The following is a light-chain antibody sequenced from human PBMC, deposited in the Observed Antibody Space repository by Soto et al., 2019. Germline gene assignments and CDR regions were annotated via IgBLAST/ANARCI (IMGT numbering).Light chain of an antibody. Sequence: EIVLTQSPGTLSLSPGERATLSCRASQSVSSRFLAWYQQKPGQAPRLLIHGASSRATGIPDRFSGSGSGTDFTLTISRLEPEDFAVYYCQQFGGSPTYTFGQGTKLDIK. V-gene: IGKV3-20*01. CDR3: QQFGGSPTYT. J-gene: IGKJ2*01. CDR1: QSVSSRF. CDR2: GAS.